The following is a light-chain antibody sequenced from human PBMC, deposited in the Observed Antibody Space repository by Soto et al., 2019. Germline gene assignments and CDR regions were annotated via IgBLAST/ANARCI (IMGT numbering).Light chain of an antibody. CDR2: GAS. V-gene: IGKV3-20*01. CDR1: QSVSSSF. Sequence: EIVLAQSPGTLSLSPRESATLYCRASQSVSSSFLAWYQQKAGQAPRLLIYGASRRATGIPDRFSGSGSGTDFTLTISRLEPEDFAVYYCQQYVSSPWAFGQGTKVDIK. J-gene: IGKJ1*01. CDR3: QQYVSSPWA.